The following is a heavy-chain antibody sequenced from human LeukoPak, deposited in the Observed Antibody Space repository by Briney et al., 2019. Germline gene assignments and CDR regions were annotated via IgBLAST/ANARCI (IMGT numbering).Heavy chain of an antibody. CDR3: ARGRLAARPRTNWFDP. V-gene: IGHV4-34*01. CDR1: GGSFSGYY. D-gene: IGHD6-6*01. Sequence: SETLSLTCAVYGGSFSGYYWSWLRQPPGKGLEWIGEINHSGSTNYNPSLKSRVTISVDTSKNQFSLKLSSVTAADTAVYYCARGRLAARPRTNWFDPWGQGTLVTVSS. CDR2: INHSGST. J-gene: IGHJ5*02.